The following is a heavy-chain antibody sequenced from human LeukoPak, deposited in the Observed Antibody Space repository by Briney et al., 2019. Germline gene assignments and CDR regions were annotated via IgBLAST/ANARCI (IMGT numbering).Heavy chain of an antibody. CDR1: GYTFTGYY. CDR3: ARDLLTATQYYGMDV. D-gene: IGHD2-15*01. CDR2: INPKSGGT. Sequence: ASVKVSCKASGYTFTGYYMHWVRQAPGQGLEWMGWINPKSGGTNYAQKFQGRVTMTRDTSISTAYMELSRLRSDDTAVYYCARDLLTATQYYGMDVWGQGTTVTVSS. J-gene: IGHJ6*02. V-gene: IGHV1-2*02.